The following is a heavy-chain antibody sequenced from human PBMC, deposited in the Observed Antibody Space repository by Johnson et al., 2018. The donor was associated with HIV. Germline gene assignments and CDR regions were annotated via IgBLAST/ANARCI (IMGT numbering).Heavy chain of an antibody. CDR2: IYTGGTT. CDR1: GFTFSSYG. V-gene: IGHV3-NL1*01. CDR3: ARESGHAFDI. Sequence: QVQLVESGGGVVQPGRSLRLSCAASGFTFSSYGMHWVRQAPGKGLEWVSVIYTGGTTYYADSVKGRFTISRDNSKNTLYLQMNSLRAEDTAVYYCARESGHAFDIWGQGTMVTVYS. D-gene: IGHD3-3*01. J-gene: IGHJ3*02.